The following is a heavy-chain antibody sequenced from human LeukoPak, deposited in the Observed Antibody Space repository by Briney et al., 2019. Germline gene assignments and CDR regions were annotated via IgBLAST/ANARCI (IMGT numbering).Heavy chain of an antibody. CDR3: ARTVVANYYYYYYMDV. D-gene: IGHD2-21*01. CDR2: IIPIFGTA. Sequence: SVKVSCKASGGTFISYAISWVRQAPGQGLEWMGGIIPIFGTANYAQKFQGRVTITADESTSTAYMELSSLRSEDMAVYYCARTVVANYYYYYYMDVWGKGTTVTVSS. V-gene: IGHV1-69*13. CDR1: GGTFISYA. J-gene: IGHJ6*03.